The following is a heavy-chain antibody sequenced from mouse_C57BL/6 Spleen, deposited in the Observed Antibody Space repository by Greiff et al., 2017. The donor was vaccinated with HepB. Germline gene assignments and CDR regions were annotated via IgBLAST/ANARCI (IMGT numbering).Heavy chain of an antibody. D-gene: IGHD1-1*01. J-gene: IGHJ3*01. V-gene: IGHV1-82*01. CDR2: IYPGDGDT. Sequence: QVQLKQSGPELVKPGASVKISCKASGYAFSSSWMNWVKQRPGQGLEWIGRIYPGDGDTNYNGKFKGKATLTADKSSSTAYMQLSSLTSEDSAVYVCARCHGSSYGFAYWGQGTLVTVSA. CDR1: GYAFSSSW. CDR3: ARCHGSSYGFAY.